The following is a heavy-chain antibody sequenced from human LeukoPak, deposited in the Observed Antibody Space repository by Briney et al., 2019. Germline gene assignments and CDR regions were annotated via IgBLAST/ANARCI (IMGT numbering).Heavy chain of an antibody. CDR2: IYSGGST. V-gene: IGHV3-53*01. J-gene: IGHJ6*02. Sequence: GGSLRLSCAASGFTVSSNYMSWVRQAPGKGLEWVSVIYSGGSTCYADSVKGRFTISRDNSKNTLYLQMNSLRAEDTAVYYCARFTYYDFWSGYLAFSRYGMDVWGQGTTVTVSS. D-gene: IGHD3-3*01. CDR1: GFTVSSNY. CDR3: ARFTYYDFWSGYLAFSRYGMDV.